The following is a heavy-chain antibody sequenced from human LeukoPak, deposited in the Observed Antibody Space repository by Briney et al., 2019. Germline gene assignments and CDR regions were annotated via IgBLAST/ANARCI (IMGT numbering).Heavy chain of an antibody. Sequence: TGGSLRLSCAASGFNFNDYGMIWVRQAPGKGLEWVSGISGGDYSDHADSVKGRFTISRDNSKNTLYLQMNSLRADDTGLYYCARGGYLSNYWGQGTLVTVSS. CDR2: ISGGDYS. D-gene: IGHD1-1*01. V-gene: IGHV3-23*01. CDR1: GFNFNDYG. CDR3: ARGGYLSNY. J-gene: IGHJ4*02.